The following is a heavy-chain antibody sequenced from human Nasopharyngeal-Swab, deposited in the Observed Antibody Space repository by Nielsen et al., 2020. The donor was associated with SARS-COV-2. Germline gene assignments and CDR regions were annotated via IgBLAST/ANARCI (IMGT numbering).Heavy chain of an antibody. J-gene: IGHJ4*02. CDR1: GGSISSSSYY. Sequence: SETLSLTCTVSGGSISSSSYYWGWIRQPPGKGLEWIGSIYYSGSTYYNPSLKSRVAISVDTSKNQFSLKLSSVTAADTAVYYCARSTLTYYFDYWGQGTLVTVSS. V-gene: IGHV4-39*01. D-gene: IGHD1-14*01. CDR3: ARSTLTYYFDY. CDR2: IYYSGST.